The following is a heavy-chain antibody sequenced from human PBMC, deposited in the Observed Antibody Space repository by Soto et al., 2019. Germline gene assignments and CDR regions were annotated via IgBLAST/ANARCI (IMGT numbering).Heavy chain of an antibody. CDR3: ARSQGSSTSLEIYYYYYYGMDV. Sequence: QVQLVQSGAEVKKPGSSVKVSCKASGGTFSSYAISWVRQAPGQGLEWMGGIIPISGTANYAQKFQGRVTITADESTSTAYMELSRLRSEDTAVYYCARSQGSSTSLEIYYYYYYGMDVGGQWTTVTVSS. V-gene: IGHV1-69*01. D-gene: IGHD2-2*01. J-gene: IGHJ6*02. CDR1: GGTFSSYA. CDR2: IIPISGTA.